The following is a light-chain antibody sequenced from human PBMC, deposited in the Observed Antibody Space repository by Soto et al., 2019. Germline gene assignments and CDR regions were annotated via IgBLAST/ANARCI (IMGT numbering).Light chain of an antibody. Sequence: DIKMTQSPSTLSVSLGDRVTLTCRTSHSINSHVAWYQQKPGKAPKLLINGASTMATGIPARFSGSGSGTEFSLTISSLEPEDFAAYYCQQHDSSPLTFGEGTKVEI. J-gene: IGKJ4*01. CDR3: QQHDSSPLT. CDR1: HSINSH. V-gene: IGKV1-9*01. CDR2: GAS.